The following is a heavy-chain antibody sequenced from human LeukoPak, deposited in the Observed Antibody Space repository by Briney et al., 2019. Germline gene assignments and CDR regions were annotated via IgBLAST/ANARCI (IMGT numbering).Heavy chain of an antibody. CDR2: VYTSGST. V-gene: IGHV4-4*07. CDR3: ARLITGTTTAFDI. J-gene: IGHJ3*02. Sequence: SDTLSLTCSVSGGSISGYYWTWIRQPAGKGLEWIGRVYTSGSTHYNPSLKTRLTMSVDTSKNQFSLKLSSVTAADTAVYYLARLITGTTTAFDIWGQGTRVTVSS. CDR1: GGSISGYY. D-gene: IGHD1-7*01.